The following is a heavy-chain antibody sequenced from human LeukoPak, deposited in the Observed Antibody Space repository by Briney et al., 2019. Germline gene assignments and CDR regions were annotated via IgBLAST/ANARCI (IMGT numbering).Heavy chain of an antibody. J-gene: IGHJ4*02. Sequence: ASVKVSCKASGYTFTGYYMHWVRQAPGQGLEWMGWINPNSGGTNYAQKFQGRVTMTMDTSISTAYMELSRLRSDDTAVYYCARDLQDYYDSSGYCLDYWGQGTLVTVSS. CDR3: ARDLQDYYDSSGYCLDY. CDR2: INPNSGGT. CDR1: GYTFTGYY. D-gene: IGHD3-22*01. V-gene: IGHV1-2*02.